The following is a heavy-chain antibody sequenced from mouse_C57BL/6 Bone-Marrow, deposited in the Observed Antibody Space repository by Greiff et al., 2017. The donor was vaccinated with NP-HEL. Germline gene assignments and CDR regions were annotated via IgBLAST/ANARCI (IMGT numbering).Heavy chain of an antibody. J-gene: IGHJ2*01. CDR2: IYPRSGNT. CDR3: ARSRDVPYFDY. CDR1: GYTFTSYG. V-gene: IGHV1-81*01. Sequence: VQLQESGAELARPGASVKLSCKASGYTFTSYGISWVKQRTGQGLEWIGEIYPRSGNTYYNEKFKGKATLTADKSSSTAYMELRSLTSEDSAVYFCARSRDVPYFDYWGQGTTLTVSS.